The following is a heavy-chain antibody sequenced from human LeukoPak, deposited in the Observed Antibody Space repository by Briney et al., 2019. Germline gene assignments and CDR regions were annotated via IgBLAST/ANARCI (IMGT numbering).Heavy chain of an antibody. CDR3: ARSSMWLSYGMDV. CDR2: IKQDGSEK. V-gene: IGHV3-7*01. Sequence: GGSLRLSCAASGFTFSNYWMSWVRQAPGKGLEWVANIKQDGSEKYYVDSVKGRFTISRDNAKNSLYLQMNSLSAEDTAVYDCARSSMWLSYGMDVWGQGTTVTVSS. D-gene: IGHD6-19*01. CDR1: GFTFSNYW. J-gene: IGHJ6*02.